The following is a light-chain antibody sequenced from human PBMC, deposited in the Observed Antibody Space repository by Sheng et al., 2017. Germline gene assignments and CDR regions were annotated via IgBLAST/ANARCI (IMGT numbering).Light chain of an antibody. CDR3: QQFNSYSIT. J-gene: IGKJ4*01. CDR1: QSISNL. CDR2: KAS. Sequence: DIQMTQSPSTLSASVGDRVTITCRASQSISNLLAWYQQKPGKAPEILIYKASSLKSGVPSRFRGSGSGTEFTLTITSLQPDDFATYYCQQFNSYSITFGGGTKVESK. V-gene: IGKV1-5*03.